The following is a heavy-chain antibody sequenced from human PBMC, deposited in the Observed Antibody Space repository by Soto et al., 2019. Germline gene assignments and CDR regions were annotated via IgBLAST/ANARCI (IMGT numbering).Heavy chain of an antibody. V-gene: IGHV4-31*03. CDR2: IYYSGST. D-gene: IGHD3-3*01. CDR1: GGSISSGGYY. Sequence: LSLTCTVSGGSISSGGYYWSWIRQHPGKGLEWIGYIYYSGSTYYNPSLKSRVTISVDTSKNQFSLKLSSVTAADTAVYYCARDLSVAIFGVVYSYGMDVWGQGTTVTVSS. CDR3: ARDLSVAIFGVVYSYGMDV. J-gene: IGHJ6*02.